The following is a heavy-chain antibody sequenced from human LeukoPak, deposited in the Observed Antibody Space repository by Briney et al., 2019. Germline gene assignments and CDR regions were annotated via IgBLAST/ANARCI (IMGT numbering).Heavy chain of an antibody. CDR3: QVDANIVVVPAAMGTL. V-gene: IGHV3-7*01. J-gene: IGHJ4*02. CDR2: IKQDGSEK. CDR1: GFTFSDYW. D-gene: IGHD2-2*01. Sequence: GGSLRLSCAASGFTFSDYWMTWVRQAPGKGLEWVANIKQDGSEKYYVDSVKGRFTISRDNAKNSLYLQMNSLRAEDTAVYYCQVDANIVVVPAAMGTLWGQGTLVTVSS.